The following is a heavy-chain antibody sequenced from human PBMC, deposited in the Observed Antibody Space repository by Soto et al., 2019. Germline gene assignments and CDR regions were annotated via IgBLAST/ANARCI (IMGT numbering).Heavy chain of an antibody. Sequence: QVQLQQWGAGLLKPSETLSLTCAVYGGSFSGYYWSWIRQPPGKGLEWIGEINHSGSTNYNPSLKSRVTISVDTSKNQFSLKLSSVTAADTAVYYCARGSRTYYDILTYQKKRSTTGNWFDPWGQGTLVTVSS. CDR1: GGSFSGYY. CDR2: INHSGST. J-gene: IGHJ5*02. D-gene: IGHD3-9*01. V-gene: IGHV4-34*01. CDR3: ARGSRTYYDILTYQKKRSTTGNWFDP.